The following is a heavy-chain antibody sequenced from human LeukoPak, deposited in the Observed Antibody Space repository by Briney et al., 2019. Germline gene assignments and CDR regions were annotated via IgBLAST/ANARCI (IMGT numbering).Heavy chain of an antibody. CDR3: ARGAGHYYDSSGYHY. CDR1: GFTFSSYG. Sequence: GGSLRLSCAASGFTFSSYGMPWVRQAPGKGLEWVAVIWYDGSNKYYADSVKGRFTISRDNSKNTLYLQMNSLRAEDTAVYYCARGAGHYYDSSGYHYWGQGTLVTVSS. J-gene: IGHJ4*02. V-gene: IGHV3-33*01. CDR2: IWYDGSNK. D-gene: IGHD3-22*01.